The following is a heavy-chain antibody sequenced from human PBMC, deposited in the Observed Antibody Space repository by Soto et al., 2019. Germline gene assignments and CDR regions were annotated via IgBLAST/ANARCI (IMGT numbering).Heavy chain of an antibody. CDR2: ISNSDYTT. V-gene: IGHV3-11*01. Sequence: QVHLVASGGGLVKPGGSLRLSCVASGITLSDDYMTWIRQAPGKGLEWLSYISNSDYTTYYADSVKGRFTISMDNAKNSLYLQLNGLRVEDTADYYCASRKWSLDYWGQGILVTVSS. D-gene: IGHD2-8*01. J-gene: IGHJ4*02. CDR1: GITLSDDY. CDR3: ASRKWSLDY.